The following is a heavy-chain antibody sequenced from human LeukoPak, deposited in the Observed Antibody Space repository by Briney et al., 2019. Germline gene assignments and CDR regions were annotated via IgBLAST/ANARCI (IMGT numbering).Heavy chain of an antibody. V-gene: IGHV3-53*01. CDR2: IYSGGNT. CDR3: ARDIGYYDSSGYDH. CDR1: GFTVSSNY. Sequence: GGSLRLSCAASGFTVSSNYMSWVRQAPGKGLEWVSVIYSGGNTYYADSVKGRFAISRDNSKNTLYLQMNSLRAGDTAVYYCARDIGYYDSSGYDHWGQGTLVTVSS. J-gene: IGHJ4*02. D-gene: IGHD3-22*01.